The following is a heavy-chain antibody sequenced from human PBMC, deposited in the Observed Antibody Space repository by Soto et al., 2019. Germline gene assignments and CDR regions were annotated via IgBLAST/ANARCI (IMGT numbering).Heavy chain of an antibody. CDR1: GYTFTAYY. Sequence: QVQLVQSGAEVKKPGASVKVSCKTSGYTFTAYYMHWVRQAPGQGLEWMGCINPDSGGTKYAQKFQGRVTMTRDTSTTTAYMDLSSLRSDDTAFYYCARALSFGSGTFDYWGQGTLVTVSS. V-gene: IGHV1-2*02. CDR2: INPDSGGT. CDR3: ARALSFGSGTFDY. D-gene: IGHD1-26*01. J-gene: IGHJ4*02.